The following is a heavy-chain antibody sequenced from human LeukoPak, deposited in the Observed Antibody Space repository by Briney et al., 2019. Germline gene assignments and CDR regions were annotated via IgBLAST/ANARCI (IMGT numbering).Heavy chain of an antibody. Sequence: GGSLRLSCAASGFTFSRYTMNWVRQAPGKGLEWVSFISGDSFNIYYADSLRGRFTVSRDNAKDSLYLQMNGLRAEDTAVYYCARDLPDYDFWSGYYTNYYYGMDVWGQGTTVTVSS. V-gene: IGHV3-21*01. J-gene: IGHJ6*02. D-gene: IGHD3-3*01. CDR1: GFTFSRYT. CDR2: ISGDSFNI. CDR3: ARDLPDYDFWSGYYTNYYYGMDV.